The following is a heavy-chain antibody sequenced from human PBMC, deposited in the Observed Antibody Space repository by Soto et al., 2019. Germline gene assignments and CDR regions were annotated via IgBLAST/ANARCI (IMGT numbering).Heavy chain of an antibody. CDR3: ARAHSSGWYFFDY. CDR2: ISSNGGST. Sequence: GGSLRLSCAASGFTFSSYAMHWVRQAPGKGLEYVSAISSNGGSTYYANSVKGRFTISRDNSKNTLYLQMGSLRAEDMAVYYCARAHSSGWYFFDYWGQGTLVTVSS. V-gene: IGHV3-64*01. CDR1: GFTFSSYA. J-gene: IGHJ4*02. D-gene: IGHD6-19*01.